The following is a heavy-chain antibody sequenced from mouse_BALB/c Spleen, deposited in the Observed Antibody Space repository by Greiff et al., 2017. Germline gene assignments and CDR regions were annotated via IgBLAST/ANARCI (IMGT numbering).Heavy chain of an antibody. V-gene: IGHV1S29*02. CDR1: GYTFTDYN. D-gene: IGHD1-1*01. CDR2: IYPYNGGT. Sequence: EVKLVESGPELVKPGASVKISCKASGYTFTDYNMHWVKQSHGKSLEWIGYIYPYNGGTGYNQKFKSKATLTVDNSSSTAYMELRSLTSEDSAVYYCARNYYGSSYRAMDYWGQGTSVTVSS. CDR3: ARNYYGSSYRAMDY. J-gene: IGHJ4*01.